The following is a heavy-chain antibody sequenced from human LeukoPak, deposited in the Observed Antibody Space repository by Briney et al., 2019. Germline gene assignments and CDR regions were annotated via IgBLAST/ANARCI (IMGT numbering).Heavy chain of an antibody. D-gene: IGHD6-6*01. V-gene: IGHV1-8*01. CDR2: MNPNSGNT. CDR1: GYTFTSYD. CDR3: ARAFGGYSSSSNDY. J-gene: IGHJ4*02. Sequence: ASVKVSCKASGYTFTSYDINWVRQATGQGLEWMGWMNPNSGNTGYAQKFQGRVTMTRNTSISTAYVELSRLRSDDTAVYYCARAFGGYSSSSNDYWGQGTLVTVSS.